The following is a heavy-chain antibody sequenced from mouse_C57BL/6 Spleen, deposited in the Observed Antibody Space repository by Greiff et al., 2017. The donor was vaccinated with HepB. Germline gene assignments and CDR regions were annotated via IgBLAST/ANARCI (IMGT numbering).Heavy chain of an antibody. V-gene: IGHV1-64*01. CDR2: IHPNSGST. CDR3: AIYGNYEGYYAMDY. J-gene: IGHJ4*01. Sequence: QVQLQQPGAELVKPGASVKLSCKASGYTFTSYWMHWVKQRPGQGLEWIGMIHPNSGSTNYNEKFKSKATLTVDKSSSTAYMQLSSLTSEDSAVYYCAIYGNYEGYYAMDYWGQGTSVTVAS. CDR1: GYTFTSYW. D-gene: IGHD2-1*01.